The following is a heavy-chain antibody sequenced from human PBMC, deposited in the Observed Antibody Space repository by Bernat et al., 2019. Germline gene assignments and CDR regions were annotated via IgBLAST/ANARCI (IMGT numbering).Heavy chain of an antibody. CDR2: ISSSSSTI. CDR1: GFTFSSYS. D-gene: IGHD6-19*01. J-gene: IGHJ6*02. Sequence: EVQLVESGGGLVQPGGSLRLSCAASGFTFSSYSMNWVRQAPGKGLEWVSYISSSSSTIYYADSVKGRFTISRDNAKNSLYLQMNSLRDEDTAVYYCARDPMVAGLYYYGMDVWGQGTTVTVSS. V-gene: IGHV3-48*02. CDR3: ARDPMVAGLYYYGMDV.